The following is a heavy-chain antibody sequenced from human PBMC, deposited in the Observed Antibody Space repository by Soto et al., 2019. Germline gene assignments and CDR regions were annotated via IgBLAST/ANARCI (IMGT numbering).Heavy chain of an antibody. CDR2: MNPYSGNT. CDR3: ARGLVDSSSADYAY. CDR1: GYTFTNYD. D-gene: IGHD6-6*01. J-gene: IGHJ4*02. V-gene: IGHV1-8*01. Sequence: QVPLVQSGAEVKKPGASVKVSCKASGYTFTNYDINWVRQASGQGPEWMGWMNPYSGNTGYAQRFQGRVTMTRDTSISTAYMELSSLRFEDTAMYYCARGLVDSSSADYAYWGQGSLVTVSS.